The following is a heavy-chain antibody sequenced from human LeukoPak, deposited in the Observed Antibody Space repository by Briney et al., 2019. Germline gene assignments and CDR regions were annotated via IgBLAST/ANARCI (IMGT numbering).Heavy chain of an antibody. V-gene: IGHV3-23*01. J-gene: IGHJ4*02. CDR1: GFTFTNYA. CDR3: AKDLRTPYFDY. Sequence: GGSLRLSCAGSGFTFTNYAMNWVRQAPGRGLEWVSVISGSGTSTYYADSVKGRFTISGDNSKNTLYLQMNSLRAEDTAVYYCAKDLRTPYFDYWGQGTLVTVSS. CDR2: ISGSGTST. D-gene: IGHD2-15*01.